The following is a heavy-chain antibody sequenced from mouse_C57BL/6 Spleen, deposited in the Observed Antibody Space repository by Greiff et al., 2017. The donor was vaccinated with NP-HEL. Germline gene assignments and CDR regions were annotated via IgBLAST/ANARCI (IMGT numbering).Heavy chain of an antibody. CDR3: ARSPGVDY. CDR2: IYPGSGNT. CDR1: GYTFTDYY. J-gene: IGHJ4*01. V-gene: IGHV1-76*01. Sequence: VQLQQSGAELVRPGASVKLSCKASGYTFTDYYINWVKQRPGQGLEWIARIYPGSGNTYYNEKFKGKATLTAEKSSSTAYMQLSSLTSEDSAVYFCARSPGVDYWGQGTSVTVSS.